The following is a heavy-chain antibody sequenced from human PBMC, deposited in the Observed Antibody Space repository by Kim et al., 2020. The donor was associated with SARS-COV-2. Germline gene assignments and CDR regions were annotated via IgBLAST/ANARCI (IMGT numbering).Heavy chain of an antibody. V-gene: IGHV1-3*01. CDR3: ARDHRVPYYFDY. J-gene: IGHJ4*02. CDR1: GYTFTSYA. CDR2: INAGNGNT. Sequence: ASVKVSCKASGYTFTSYAMHWVRQAPGQRLEWMGWINAGNGNTKYSQKFQGRVTITRDTSASTAYMELSSLRSEDTAVYYCARDHRVPYYFDYWGQGTLVTVSS.